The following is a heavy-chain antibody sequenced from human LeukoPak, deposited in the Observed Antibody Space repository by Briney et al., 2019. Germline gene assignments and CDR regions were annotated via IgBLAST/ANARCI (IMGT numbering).Heavy chain of an antibody. J-gene: IGHJ4*02. CDR3: ARASRDGYAPFAY. CDR1: GFTFSSYS. V-gene: IGHV3-21*01. Sequence: GGSLRLSCAASGFTFSSYSMNWVRQAPGKGLEWVSSISSSSSYIYYADSVKGRFTISRDNAKNSLYLQMNSLRAEDTAVYYCARASRDGYAPFAYWDQGTLVTVSS. CDR2: ISSSSSYI. D-gene: IGHD5-24*01.